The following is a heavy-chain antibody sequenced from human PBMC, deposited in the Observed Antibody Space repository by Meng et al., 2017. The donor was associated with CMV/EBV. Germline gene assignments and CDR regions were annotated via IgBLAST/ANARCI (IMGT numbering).Heavy chain of an antibody. D-gene: IGHD3-22*01. J-gene: IGHJ4*02. CDR3: ARDRRLDYYDSSGYSLALDY. CDR1: YA. V-gene: IGHV3-30-3*01. Sequence: YATLGAPQGRGKGLEWVGVMSYAGSNEFDADSVTGQFTLSGDTSKNTLYLQMDSLRAEETAVYYCARDRRLDYYDSSGYSLALDYWGQGTLVTVSS. CDR2: MSYAGSNE.